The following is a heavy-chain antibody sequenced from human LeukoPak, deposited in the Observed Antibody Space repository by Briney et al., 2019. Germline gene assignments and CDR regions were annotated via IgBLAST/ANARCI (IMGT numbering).Heavy chain of an antibody. J-gene: IGHJ4*02. D-gene: IGHD2-2*01. CDR3: ARVIEYCSSTSCYKHFDY. CDR2: ISSSSYI. CDR1: GFTFSSYS. Sequence: GGSLRLSCAASGFTFSSYSMNWVRQAPGKGLEWVSSISSSSYIYYADSVKGRFTISRDNAKNSLYLQMNSLRAEDTALYYCARVIEYCSSTSCYKHFDYWGQGTLVPVSS. V-gene: IGHV3-21*04.